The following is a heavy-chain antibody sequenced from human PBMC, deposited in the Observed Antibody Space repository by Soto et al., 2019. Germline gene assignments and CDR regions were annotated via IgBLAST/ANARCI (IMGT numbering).Heavy chain of an antibody. CDR2: IYTSGSA. CDR3: ARERREKIHDGYDIDY. CDR1: GGSISDYY. V-gene: IGHV4-4*07. D-gene: IGHD5-12*01. Sequence: QVQLQESGPGLVKPSETLSLTCTVSGGSISDYYWSWIRQPAGKGLEWIGRIYTSGSADYNPSLKSRVTISIDTSKNQFSLEMTSMTAADTAVYYCARERREKIHDGYDIDYWGQGTLVTVSS. J-gene: IGHJ4*02.